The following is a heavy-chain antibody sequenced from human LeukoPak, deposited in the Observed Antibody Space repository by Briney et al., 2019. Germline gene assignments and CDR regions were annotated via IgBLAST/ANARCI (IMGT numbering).Heavy chain of an antibody. D-gene: IGHD6-13*01. J-gene: IGHJ5*02. CDR2: ISGSGGST. CDR3: AKDPRSSWYPRWFDP. V-gene: IGHV3-23*01. Sequence: GGSLRLSCAASGFTFNSYAMSWVRQAPGKGLEWVSAISGSGGSTYYADSVKGRFTISRDNSKNTLYLQMNSLRAEDTAVYYCAKDPRSSWYPRWFDPWGQGTLVTVSS. CDR1: GFTFNSYA.